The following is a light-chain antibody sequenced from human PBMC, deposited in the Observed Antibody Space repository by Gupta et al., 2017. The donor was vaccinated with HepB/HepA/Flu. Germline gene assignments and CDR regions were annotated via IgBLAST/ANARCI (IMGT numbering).Light chain of an antibody. CDR1: SGDVGRYNY. Sequence: QSALTQPASVSGSPGPSITISCTGTSGDVGRYNYVSWYQQHPGKAPKLMIYDVSNRPPGVSNRFSGSKSGNTASLTISGLQAEDEADYYCSSYTSSSTVVFGGGTKLTVL. CDR3: SSYTSSSTVV. V-gene: IGLV2-14*03. CDR2: DVS. J-gene: IGLJ2*01.